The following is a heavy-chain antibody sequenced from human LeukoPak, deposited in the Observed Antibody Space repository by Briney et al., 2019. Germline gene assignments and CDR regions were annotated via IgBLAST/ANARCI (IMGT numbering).Heavy chain of an antibody. V-gene: IGHV4-34*01. CDR3: ATYSSGWYPFDY. D-gene: IGHD6-19*01. Sequence: SETLSLTCAVYGGSFSGYYWSWIRQPPGKGLEWIGEINHSGSTNYNPSLKSRVTISVDTSKNQFSLKLSSVTAADTAVYYCATYSSGWYPFDYWGQGTLVTVSS. J-gene: IGHJ4*02. CDR2: INHSGST. CDR1: GGSFSGYY.